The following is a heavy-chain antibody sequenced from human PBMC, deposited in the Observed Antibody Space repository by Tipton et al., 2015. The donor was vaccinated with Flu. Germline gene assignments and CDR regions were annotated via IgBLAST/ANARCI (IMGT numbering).Heavy chain of an antibody. J-gene: IGHJ3*02. D-gene: IGHD5-12*01. V-gene: IGHV4-38-2*02. CDR1: GYFISSGYY. CDR2: IIQSGNA. CDR3: ARDLRGYSGYTGGDAFDM. Sequence: TLSLTCTVSGYFISSGYYWGWIRQSPGTGLQWIATIIQSGNAYYNPSLRSRVTTSVDTTKNLFSLNLSSVTATDTAVYYCARDLRGYSGYTGGDAFDMWGRGIMVFVSS.